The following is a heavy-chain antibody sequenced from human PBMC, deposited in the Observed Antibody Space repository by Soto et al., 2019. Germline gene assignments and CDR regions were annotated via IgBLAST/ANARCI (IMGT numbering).Heavy chain of an antibody. D-gene: IGHD5-18*01. CDR1: GGTFSSYA. CDR3: ASKRETAMVDYYDYGMDV. V-gene: IGHV1-69*12. CDR2: IIPIFGTA. J-gene: IGHJ6*02. Sequence: QVQLVQSGAEVKKPGSSVKVSCKASGGTFSSYAISWVRQAPGQGLEWMGGIIPIFGTANYAQKFQGRVTITADESTSTAYMELSSLRSEDTAVYYCASKRETAMVDYYDYGMDVWGQGTTVTVSS.